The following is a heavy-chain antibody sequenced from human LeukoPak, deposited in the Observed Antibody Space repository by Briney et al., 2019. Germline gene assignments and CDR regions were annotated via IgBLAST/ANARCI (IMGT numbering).Heavy chain of an antibody. CDR3: AKSVIVGPTPAFDI. V-gene: IGHV3-7*03. Sequence: GGSLRLSCAASGFTFRSYWMTWVRQYPGKGLEWVANIKQDGSEKYYVDSVKGRFTISRDNSKNTLYLQMNSLRAEDTAVYYCAKSVIVGPTPAFDIWGQGTMVTVSS. CDR2: IKQDGSEK. D-gene: IGHD1-26*01. J-gene: IGHJ3*02. CDR1: GFTFRSYW.